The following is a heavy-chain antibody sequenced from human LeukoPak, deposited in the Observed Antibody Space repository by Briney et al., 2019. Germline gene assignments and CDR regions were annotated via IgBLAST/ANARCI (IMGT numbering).Heavy chain of an antibody. CDR3: ARDQKIVVVTAILDY. D-gene: IGHD2-21*02. Sequence: ASVKVSCKASGYTFTGYYMHRVRQAPGQGLEWMGRINPNSGGTNYAQKFQGRVTMTRDTSISTAYMELSRPRSDDTAVYYCARDQKIVVVTAILDYWGQGTLVTVSS. V-gene: IGHV1-2*06. CDR1: GYTFTGYY. J-gene: IGHJ4*02. CDR2: INPNSGGT.